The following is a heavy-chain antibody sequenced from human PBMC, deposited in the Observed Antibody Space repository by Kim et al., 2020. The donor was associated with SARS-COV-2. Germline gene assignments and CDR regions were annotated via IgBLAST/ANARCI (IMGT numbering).Heavy chain of an antibody. Sequence: GGSLRLSCAASGFTFSSYAMSWVRQAPGKGLEWVSAISGSGGSTYYADSVKGRFTISRDNSKNTLYLQMNSLRAEDTAVYYCAKDLGGLEVRYFGAFPGDVWGQGTTVTVSS. D-gene: IGHD3-9*01. J-gene: IGHJ6*02. CDR3: AKDLGGLEVRYFGAFPGDV. V-gene: IGHV3-23*01. CDR2: ISGSGGST. CDR1: GFTFSSYA.